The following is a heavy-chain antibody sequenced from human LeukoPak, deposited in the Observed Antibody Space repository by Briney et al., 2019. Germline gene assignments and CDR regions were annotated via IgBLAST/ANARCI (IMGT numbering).Heavy chain of an antibody. V-gene: IGHV3-23*01. CDR1: GFTFTRHA. Sequence: GGSLRLSCAASGFTFTRHAMTWVRQAPGKGQDYVSTITGSGSSTYYANSVKGRFTVSRDNSKNTVYLQMNSLRVDDTAIYYCAKDGQTGEWELEHWGQGTLVTVSS. D-gene: IGHD7-27*01. CDR2: ITGSGSST. CDR3: AKDGQTGEWELEH. J-gene: IGHJ1*01.